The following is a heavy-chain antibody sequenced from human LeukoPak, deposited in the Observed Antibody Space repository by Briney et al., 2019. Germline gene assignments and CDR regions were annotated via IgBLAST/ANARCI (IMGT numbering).Heavy chain of an antibody. CDR3: ARGAGTTSFDY. Sequence: SETLSLTCTVSGGSISSYFWSWIRQPAGKGLEWIGRIYTSGNTNYKPSLKSRVTMSVDTSKTQVSLKLSSVTAADTAVYYCARGAGTTSFDYWGQGTLVTVSS. D-gene: IGHD1-7*01. V-gene: IGHV4-4*07. J-gene: IGHJ4*02. CDR1: GGSISSYF. CDR2: IYTSGNT.